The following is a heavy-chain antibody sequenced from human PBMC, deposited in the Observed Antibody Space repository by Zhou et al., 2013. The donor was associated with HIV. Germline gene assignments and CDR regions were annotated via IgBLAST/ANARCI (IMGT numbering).Heavy chain of an antibody. Sequence: QVQLVQSGAEVKKPGSSVKVSCKASGGTFSSYAISWVRQAPGQGLEWMGRIIPILGIANYAQKFQGRVTITADKSTSTAYMELSSLRSEDTAVYYCAREVVVVIAMPPSSWFDPWGQGTLVTVSS. V-gene: IGHV1-69*04. D-gene: IGHD2-21*01. J-gene: IGHJ5*02. CDR1: GGTFSSYA. CDR3: AREVVVVIAMPPSSWFDP. CDR2: IIPILGIA.